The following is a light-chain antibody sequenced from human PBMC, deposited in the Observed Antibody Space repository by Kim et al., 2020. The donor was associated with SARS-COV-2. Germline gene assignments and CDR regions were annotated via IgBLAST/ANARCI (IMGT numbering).Light chain of an antibody. J-gene: IGKJ1*01. V-gene: IGKV3-20*01. CDR1: QSVSSRY. CDR3: QHYGSSTGT. Sequence: DIEMTQSPCTLSLSAGERATLSCRASQSVSSRYLAWYQQKPGQAPRLLIYGASSRATGIPDRFRGSGSGTYFTLTISRLQPDDFAVYYCQHYGSSTGTFGQGTKVDIK. CDR2: GAS.